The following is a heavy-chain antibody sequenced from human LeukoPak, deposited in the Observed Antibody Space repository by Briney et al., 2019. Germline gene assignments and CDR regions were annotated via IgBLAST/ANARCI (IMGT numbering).Heavy chain of an antibody. J-gene: IGHJ4*02. CDR2: IYSGGST. V-gene: IGHV3-66*01. CDR1: GFTVTNND. D-gene: IGHD3-22*01. CDR3: ARERATYYYDSSGYEPFDY. Sequence: GGSLRLSCAASGFTVTNNDMNWVRQAPGKGLEWVSVIYSGGSTYFADSVKGRFTISRDNSKNTLSLQMNSLRAEDTAVYYCARERATYYYDSSGYEPFDYWGQGTLVTVSS.